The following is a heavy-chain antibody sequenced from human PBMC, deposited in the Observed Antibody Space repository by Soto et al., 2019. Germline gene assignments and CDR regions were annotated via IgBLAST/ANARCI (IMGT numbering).Heavy chain of an antibody. CDR3: ARVGYSSSSYFDL. CDR2: IIPILGIA. D-gene: IGHD6-6*01. V-gene: IGHV1-69*02. CDR1: GGTFSSYT. J-gene: IGHJ2*01. Sequence: QVQLVQSGAEVKKPGSSVKVSCKASGGTFSSYTISWVRQTPGQGLEWMGRIIPILGIANYAQKFQGRVTITADKSTSTSYMELSSLRSEDTAVYYCARVGYSSSSYFDLWGRGTLVTVSS.